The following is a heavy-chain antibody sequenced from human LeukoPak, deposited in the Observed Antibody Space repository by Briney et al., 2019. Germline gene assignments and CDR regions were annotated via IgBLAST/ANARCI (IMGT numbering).Heavy chain of an antibody. CDR3: ARPHYYDSRIDP. CDR2: MYYSGST. J-gene: IGHJ5*02. V-gene: IGHV4-30-4*01. Sequence: SGTLSLTCTVSGGSISSGDYYWSWIRQPPGKGLEWIAYMYYSGSTYYNPSLKSRVTMSADTSKNQLSLKLSSVTAADTAVYYCARPHYYDSRIDPWGQGILVTVSS. CDR1: GGSISSGDYY. D-gene: IGHD3-22*01.